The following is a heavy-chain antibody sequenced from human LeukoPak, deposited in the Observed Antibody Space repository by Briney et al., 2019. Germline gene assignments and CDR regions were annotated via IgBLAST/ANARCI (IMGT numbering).Heavy chain of an antibody. J-gene: IGHJ4*02. CDR1: GFTFSSYW. D-gene: IGHD6-6*01. Sequence: GGSLRLSCAVSGFTFSSYWMSWVRQAPGKGLEWVANIKQDGSEKYYVDSVKGRFTISRDNTKNSLFLQMDSLRAEDTAVYYCARGAEDSGFRPFDFCGQGSLVIVPS. V-gene: IGHV3-7*01. CDR2: IKQDGSEK. CDR3: ARGAEDSGFRPFDF.